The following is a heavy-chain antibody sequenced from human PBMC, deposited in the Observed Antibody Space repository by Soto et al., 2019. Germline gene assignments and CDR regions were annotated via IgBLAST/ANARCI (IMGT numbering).Heavy chain of an antibody. CDR2: VHTSEYT. CDR1: GSSIATFY. CDR3: ARDYCAGDCYPASH. Sequence: SETLSLTCDVSGSSIATFYWSWIRQPAGKGLEFIGRVHTSEYTNYSPSLKSRVTVSIDPSKKQFSLKLNSVTAADTAVYYCARDYCAGDCYPASHWGQGTRVTVSS. V-gene: IGHV4-4*07. J-gene: IGHJ4*02. D-gene: IGHD2-21*02.